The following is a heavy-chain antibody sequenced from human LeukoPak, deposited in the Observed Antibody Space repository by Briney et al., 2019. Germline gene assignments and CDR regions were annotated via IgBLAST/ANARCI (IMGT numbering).Heavy chain of an antibody. CDR3: ARGYSYVYYYYYMDV. J-gene: IGHJ6*03. V-gene: IGHV1-8*01. Sequence: ASVKVSCEASGYTFTSYVINWVRQATGQGLVWMGWMNPNSGNTGYAQKFQGRVPMTRNTSISTAYMELSSLRSEDTAVYYCARGYSYVYYYYYMDVWGKGPTVTISS. D-gene: IGHD5-18*01. CDR1: GYTFTSYV. CDR2: MNPNSGNT.